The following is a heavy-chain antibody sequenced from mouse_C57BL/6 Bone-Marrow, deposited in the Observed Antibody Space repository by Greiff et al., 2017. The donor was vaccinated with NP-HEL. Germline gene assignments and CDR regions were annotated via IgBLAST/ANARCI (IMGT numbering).Heavy chain of an antibody. CDR2: IRNKANGYTT. CDR3: ARYSYYYGSTPWFAY. J-gene: IGHJ3*01. CDR1: GFTFTDYY. Sequence: EVKLMESGGGLVQPGGSLSLSCAASGFTFTDYYLSWVRQPPGKALAWLGFIRNKANGYTTAYSSSVKGRFTISRDNSQSILYLQMKALRAEDSATYYCARYSYYYGSTPWFAYWGQGTLVTVSA. V-gene: IGHV7-3*01. D-gene: IGHD1-1*01.